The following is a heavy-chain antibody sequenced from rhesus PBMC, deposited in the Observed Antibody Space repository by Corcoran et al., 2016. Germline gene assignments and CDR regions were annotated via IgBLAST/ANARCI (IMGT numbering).Heavy chain of an antibody. V-gene: IGHV5-20*02. CDR2: IDPSDSET. D-gene: IGHD3-3*01. Sequence: EVQLVQSGAEVKRPGESLKISCKTSGYSFTSYWISWVRQMPGKGLEWRGPIDPSDSETRDRPAFQGQGTISADKSISTAYLQWSSLKASDTATYYCAKDDFWSGYFIDYWGQGVLVTVSS. CDR3: AKDDFWSGYFIDY. CDR1: GYSFTSYW. J-gene: IGHJ4*01.